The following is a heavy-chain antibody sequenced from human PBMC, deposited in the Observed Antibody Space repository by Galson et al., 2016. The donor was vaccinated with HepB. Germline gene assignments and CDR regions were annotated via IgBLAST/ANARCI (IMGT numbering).Heavy chain of an antibody. CDR1: GGIFSSYG. J-gene: IGHJ5*02. CDR2: IIPMSGTT. CDR3: ARCPPAILAPGVLGWLDP. Sequence: SVKVSCKASGGIFSSYGISWVRQGPGQGPEWMGGIIPMSGTTNYAQKFQGRVTITADKITSTAYLELTSLTSDDTAVYYCARCPPAILAPGVLGWLDPWGQGTLVTVSS. V-gene: IGHV1-69*06. D-gene: IGHD2-2*02.